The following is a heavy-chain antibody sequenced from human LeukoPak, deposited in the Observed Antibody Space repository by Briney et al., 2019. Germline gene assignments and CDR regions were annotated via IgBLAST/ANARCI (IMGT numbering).Heavy chain of an antibody. V-gene: IGHV3-30-3*01. CDR1: GFTFSSYA. Sequence: PGGSLRLSCAASGFTFSSYAMHWVRQAPGKGLEWVAVISYDGSNKYYADSVKGRFTISRDNSKNTLYLQMNSLRAEDTAVYYCAREGGGGYYFDYWGQGTLVTVSS. CDR2: ISYDGSNK. CDR3: AREGGGGYYFDY. J-gene: IGHJ4*02. D-gene: IGHD3-16*01.